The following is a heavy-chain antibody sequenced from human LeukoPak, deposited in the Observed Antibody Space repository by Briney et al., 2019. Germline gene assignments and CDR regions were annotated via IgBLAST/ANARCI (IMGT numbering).Heavy chain of an antibody. CDR3: AKGSGWEVSYYYYYMDV. CDR2: IRYDGSNK. CDR1: GFTFSSYE. J-gene: IGHJ6*03. Sequence: GGSLRLSCAASGFTFSSYEMHWVRQAPGKGLEWVAFIRYDGSNKYYVGSVKGRFTISRDNSKNTLYLQMNSLRAEDTAVYYCAKGSGWEVSYYYYYMDVWGKGTTVTISS. D-gene: IGHD1-26*01. V-gene: IGHV3-30*02.